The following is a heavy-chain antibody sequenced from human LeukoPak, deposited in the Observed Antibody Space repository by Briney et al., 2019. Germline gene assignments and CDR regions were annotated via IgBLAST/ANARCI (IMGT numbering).Heavy chain of an antibody. CDR2: IYWDDDK. J-gene: IGHJ4*02. D-gene: IGHD3-16*01. V-gene: IGHV2-5*02. CDR1: GFSLTSSGVG. CDR3: VHIRGITPGNTDF. Sequence: SGPALVKPTETLTLTCTFSGFSLTSSGVGVGWIRQPPGKALEWLAIIYWDDDKRYSPSLRPRLTITKDTSKNQVLLTMTNMDAVDTATYFCVHIRGITPGNTDFWGQGTLVTVSS.